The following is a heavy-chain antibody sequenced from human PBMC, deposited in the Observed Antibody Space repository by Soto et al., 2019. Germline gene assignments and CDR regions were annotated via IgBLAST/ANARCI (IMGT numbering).Heavy chain of an antibody. D-gene: IGHD5-12*01. Sequence: QVQLVESGGGVVQPGRSLRLSCAASGFTFSSYGMHWVRQAPGKGLEWVAVIWYDGSNKYYADSVKGRFTISRDNSKNTLYRQMNSLRAEDTAVYYCATGGGDGYNFGYWGQGTLVTVSS. CDR3: ATGGGDGYNFGY. CDR1: GFTFSSYG. J-gene: IGHJ4*02. V-gene: IGHV3-33*01. CDR2: IWYDGSNK.